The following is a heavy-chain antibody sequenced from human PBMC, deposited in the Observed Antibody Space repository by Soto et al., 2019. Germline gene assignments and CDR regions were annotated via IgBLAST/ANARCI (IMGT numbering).Heavy chain of an antibody. V-gene: IGHV1-58*01. J-gene: IGHJ6*02. Sequence: SVKVSCKASGFTFTSSAVQWVRQARGQRLEWIGWIVVGSGNTNYAQKFQERVTITRDMSTSTAYMELSSLRSEDTAVYYCAASPYYYYGMDVWGQGTTVTVSS. CDR2: IVVGSGNT. CDR1: GFTFTSSA. CDR3: AASPYYYYGMDV.